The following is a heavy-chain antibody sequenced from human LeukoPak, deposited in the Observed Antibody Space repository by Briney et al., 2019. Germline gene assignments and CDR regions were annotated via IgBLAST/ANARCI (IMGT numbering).Heavy chain of an antibody. V-gene: IGHV4-59*01. CDR3: ARARSSGWSLYYYYMDV. Sequence: PSETLSLTCTVSGGSISSYYWSWIRQPPGKGLEWIGYIYYSGSTNYNPSLKSRVTISVDTSKNQFSLKLSSVTAADTAVYYCARARSSGWSLYYYYMDVWGKGTTVTISS. CDR1: GGSISSYY. D-gene: IGHD6-19*01. J-gene: IGHJ6*03. CDR2: IYYSGST.